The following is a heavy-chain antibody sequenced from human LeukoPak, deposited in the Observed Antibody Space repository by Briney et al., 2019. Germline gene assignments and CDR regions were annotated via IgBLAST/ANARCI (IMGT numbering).Heavy chain of an antibody. CDR2: ISYDGSIK. CDR3: ARGPAALLYWYYFDY. D-gene: IGHD2-2*01. CDR1: GFTFSSYA. Sequence: GGSLRLSCAASGFTFSSYAMHWVRQAPGKGLEWVAVISYDGSIKYYADSVKGRFTISRDNSKNTLYLQMNSLRAEDTAVYYCARGPAALLYWYYFDYWGQGTLVTVSS. J-gene: IGHJ4*02. V-gene: IGHV3-30-3*01.